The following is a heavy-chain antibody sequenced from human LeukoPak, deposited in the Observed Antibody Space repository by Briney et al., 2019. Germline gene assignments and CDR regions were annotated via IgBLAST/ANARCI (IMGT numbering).Heavy chain of an antibody. Sequence: QPGGSLRLSCAASGFSVSTYDMNWVRQAPGKGLEWVSYISSSGSTIYYADSVKRRFTISRDNAKNSLYLQMNSLRAEDTALYYCARDLSSSSWSYEALDDWGQVTLVTVSS. CDR1: GFSVSTYD. J-gene: IGHJ4*02. V-gene: IGHV3-48*03. CDR2: ISSSGSTI. CDR3: ARDLSSSSWSYEALDD. D-gene: IGHD6-13*01.